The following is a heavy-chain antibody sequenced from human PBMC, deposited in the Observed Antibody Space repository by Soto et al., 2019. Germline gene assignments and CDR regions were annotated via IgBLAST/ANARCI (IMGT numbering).Heavy chain of an antibody. J-gene: IGHJ4*02. Sequence: SETLSLTCTVSGGSISSYYWGWIRQPPGKGLEWIGYIYFRGTTNYNPSLKSRVTMSADTSKNQFSLKLNSVTAADTAVYYCARMNYYDTSGYPFDYWGQGMMVPVYS. V-gene: IGHV4-59*01. CDR2: IYFRGTT. CDR1: GGSISSYY. CDR3: ARMNYYDTSGYPFDY. D-gene: IGHD3-22*01.